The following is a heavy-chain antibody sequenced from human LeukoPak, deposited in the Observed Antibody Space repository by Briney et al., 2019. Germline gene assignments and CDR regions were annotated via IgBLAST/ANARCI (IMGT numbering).Heavy chain of an antibody. Sequence: ASVKVSCNASGYTFTNYAMNWVRQAPGQGLEWMGWINTNTGNPTYAQGFTGRFVFSLDTSVSTAYLQISSLKAEDTAVYYCARARSAWASDAFDIWGQGTMVTVSS. CDR3: ARARSAWASDAFDI. J-gene: IGHJ3*02. V-gene: IGHV7-4-1*02. D-gene: IGHD6-19*01. CDR2: INTNTGNP. CDR1: GYTFTNYA.